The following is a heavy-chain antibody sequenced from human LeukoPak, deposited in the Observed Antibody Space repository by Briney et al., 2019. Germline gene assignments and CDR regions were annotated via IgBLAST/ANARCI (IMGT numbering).Heavy chain of an antibody. J-gene: IGHJ4*02. D-gene: IGHD1-26*01. CDR1: GFTFSSYS. CDR2: ISSSSSYI. CDR3: ARNYVQWELHPDDY. V-gene: IGHV3-21*01. Sequence: PGGSLRLSCAASGFTFSSYSMNWVRQAPGKGLEWVPSISSSSSYIYYADSVKGRFTISRDNAKNSLYLQMNSLRAEDTAVYYCARNYVQWELHPDDYWGQGTLVTVSS.